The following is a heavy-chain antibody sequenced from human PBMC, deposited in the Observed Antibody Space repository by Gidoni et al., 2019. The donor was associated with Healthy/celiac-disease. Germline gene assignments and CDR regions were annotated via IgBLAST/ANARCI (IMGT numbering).Heavy chain of an antibody. Sequence: QVQLVQSGAEVKKPGASVKVSCKASGYTFTGYYMHWVRQAPGQGLEWMGWINPNTSISTAYMELSRLRSDDTAVYYCASSVAGFYYYYGMDVWGQGTTVTVSS. CDR2: INP. CDR3: ASSVAGFYYYYGMDV. J-gene: IGHJ6*02. CDR1: GYTFTGYY. D-gene: IGHD6-19*01. V-gene: IGHV1-2*02.